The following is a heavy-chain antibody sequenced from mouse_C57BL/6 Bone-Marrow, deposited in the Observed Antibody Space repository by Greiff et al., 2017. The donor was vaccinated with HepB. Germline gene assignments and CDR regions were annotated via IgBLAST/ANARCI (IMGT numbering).Heavy chain of an antibody. Sequence: QVQLQQSGAELARPGASVKMSCKASGYTFTSYWITWVKQRPGQGLEWIGDIYPGSGSTNYNEKFKSKATLTVDTSSSTAYMQLSSLTSEDSAVYYCARRPVVATNWYFDVWGTGTTVTVAS. D-gene: IGHD1-1*01. J-gene: IGHJ1*03. V-gene: IGHV1-55*01. CDR3: ARRPVVATNWYFDV. CDR2: IYPGSGST. CDR1: GYTFTSYW.